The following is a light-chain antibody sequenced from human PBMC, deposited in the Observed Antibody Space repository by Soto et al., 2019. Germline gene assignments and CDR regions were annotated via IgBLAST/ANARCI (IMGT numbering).Light chain of an antibody. CDR1: QSVSIN. Sequence: EIVVTRSSRTLSEATGERAARSCRASQSVSINLAWYQQKPGQAPRLLIYVASTRATGIPARFSGSGSGTEFTLTISSLKSEDFAVYYSQQHNHWPPLGQGTRLEIK. J-gene: IGKJ5*01. CDR3: QQHNHWPP. CDR2: VAS. V-gene: IGKV3-15*01.